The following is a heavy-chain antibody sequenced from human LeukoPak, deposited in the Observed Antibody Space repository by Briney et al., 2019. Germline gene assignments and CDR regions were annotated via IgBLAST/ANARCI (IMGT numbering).Heavy chain of an antibody. CDR1: GFTFSSYE. V-gene: IGHV3-48*03. J-gene: IGHJ6*03. CDR2: ISSSGSTI. CDR3: ARDRLIGDYYYYMDV. Sequence: GGSLRLSCAASGFTFSSYEMNWVRQAPGKGLEWVSYISSSGSTIYYADSVKGRFTISRDNAKNPLYLQMNSLRAEDTAVYYCARDRLIGDYYYYMDVWGKGTTVTVSS. D-gene: IGHD2-21*01.